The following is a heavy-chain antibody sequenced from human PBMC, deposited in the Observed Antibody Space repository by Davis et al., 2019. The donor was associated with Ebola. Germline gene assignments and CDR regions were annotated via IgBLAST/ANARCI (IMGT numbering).Heavy chain of an antibody. D-gene: IGHD6-13*01. CDR2: ISYDGSNK. Sequence: GGSLRLSCAASGFTFSSYAMHWVRQAPGKGLEWVAVISYDGSNKYYADSVKGRFTISRDNSKNTLYLQMNSLRDEDTAVYYCAKFSRAGDSVWGQGTLVTVSS. CDR1: GFTFSSYA. J-gene: IGHJ4*02. V-gene: IGHV3-30*18. CDR3: AKFSRAGDSV.